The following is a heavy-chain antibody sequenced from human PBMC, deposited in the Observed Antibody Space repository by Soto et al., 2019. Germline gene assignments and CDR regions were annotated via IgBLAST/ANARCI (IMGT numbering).Heavy chain of an antibody. CDR1: GYSISSGYY. V-gene: IGHV4-38-2*02. CDR2: IYHSGST. J-gene: IGHJ4*02. CDR3: ARDLGTGIDY. Sequence: SETLSLTCAVSGYSISSGYYWGWIRQPPGKGLEWIGSIYHSGSTYYNPSLKSRVTISVDTSKNQFSLKLSSVTAADTAVYFCARDLGTGIDYWGRGALVTVSS.